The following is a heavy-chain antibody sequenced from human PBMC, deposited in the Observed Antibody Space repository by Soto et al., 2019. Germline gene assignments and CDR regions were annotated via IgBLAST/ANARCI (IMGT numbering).Heavy chain of an antibody. D-gene: IGHD3-22*01. Sequence: EVQLVESGGGLVQPGGSLRLSCAASGFTFTTYWMHWVRQIPGKGLMWVSRINHDGTTTSYVDSVEGRFTISRDNAKNTLYLQMNSLRAEDTVVYYCARGPHYYVSTGFFYYWGQGTLVTVSS. J-gene: IGHJ4*02. V-gene: IGHV3-74*01. CDR2: INHDGTTT. CDR3: ARGPHYYVSTGFFYY. CDR1: GFTFTTYW.